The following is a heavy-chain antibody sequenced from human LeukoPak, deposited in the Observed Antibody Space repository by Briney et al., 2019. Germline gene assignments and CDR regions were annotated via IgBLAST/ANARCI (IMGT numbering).Heavy chain of an antibody. Sequence: PSETCPSPALSMVGPSVVTTGAGSASPQGRGWSGLGEINHSGSTNYNPSLKSRVTISVDTSKNQFSLKLSSVTAADTAVYYCARIWQPKSIAARPDDYWGQGTLVTVSS. CDR1: VGPSVVTT. CDR2: INHSGST. D-gene: IGHD6-6*01. V-gene: IGHV4-34*01. J-gene: IGHJ4*02. CDR3: ARIWQPKSIAARPDDY.